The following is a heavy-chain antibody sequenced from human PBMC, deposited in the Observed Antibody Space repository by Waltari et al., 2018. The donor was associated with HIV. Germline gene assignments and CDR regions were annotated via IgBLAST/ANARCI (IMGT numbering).Heavy chain of an antibody. V-gene: IGHV3-74*01. CDR3: ARDHSSSWYYYYYGMDV. J-gene: IGHJ6*02. CDR2: INSDGSST. Sequence: EVQLVESGGGLVQPGGSLRLSCAASGFTFSSYWMHWVRQAPGQGLVWVSRINSDGSSTSYADSVKGRFTISRDNAKNTLYLQMNSLRAEDTAVYYCARDHSSSWYYYYYGMDVWGQGTTVTVSS. D-gene: IGHD6-13*01. CDR1: GFTFSSYW.